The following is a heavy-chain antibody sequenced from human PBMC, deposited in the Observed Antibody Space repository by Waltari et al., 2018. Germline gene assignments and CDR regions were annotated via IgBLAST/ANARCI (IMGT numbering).Heavy chain of an antibody. D-gene: IGHD6-6*01. CDR3: ARDEGAARPGGSGYYYYYYMDV. CDR2: LKQDGSEK. V-gene: IGHV3-7*01. Sequence: EVQLVESGGGLVQPGGSLRLSCAASGFTFSSYWMSWVRQAPGKGLEWVANLKQDGSEKYYVDALKGRFTISRDNAKNSLYLEMNSLRAEDTAVYYCARDEGAARPGGSGYYYYYYMDVWGKGTTVTVSS. J-gene: IGHJ6*03. CDR1: GFTFSSYW.